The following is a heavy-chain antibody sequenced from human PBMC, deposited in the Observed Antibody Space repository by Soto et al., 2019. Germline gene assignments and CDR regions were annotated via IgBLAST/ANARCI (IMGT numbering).Heavy chain of an antibody. CDR1: GFICSNYE. CDR3: VKEYCTGGTCFDAFDL. J-gene: IGHJ3*01. V-gene: IGHV3-48*03. D-gene: IGHD2-8*02. CDR2: ISDSGTTI. Sequence: ELQLVESGGGLVQPGGSLTLSCAASGFICSNYEVDWVRQAPGKGLEWISYISDSGTTIYYAASVKGRFTISRDDAKNSLYLQMNNLRAEDTAVYFCVKEYCTGGTCFDAFDLWGQGTMVTVSS.